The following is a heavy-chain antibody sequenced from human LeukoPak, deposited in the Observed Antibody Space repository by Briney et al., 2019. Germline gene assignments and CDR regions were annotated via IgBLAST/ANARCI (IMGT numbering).Heavy chain of an antibody. V-gene: IGHV4-59*01. D-gene: IGHD3-10*01. CDR1: GGSISNYY. CDR2: IYCSGTT. Sequence: SETLSLTCTVSGGSISNYYWNWIRQPPGKGLEWIGYIYCSGTTNYNPSLKSRVSISVDTSKNQFSLKLSSVTAADTAVYYCARGGYYGSGNDFRFDPWGQGTLVTVSS. CDR3: ARGGYYGSGNDFRFDP. J-gene: IGHJ5*02.